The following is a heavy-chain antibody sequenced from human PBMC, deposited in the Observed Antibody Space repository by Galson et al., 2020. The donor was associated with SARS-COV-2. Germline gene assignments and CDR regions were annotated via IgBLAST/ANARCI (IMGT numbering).Heavy chain of an antibody. CDR1: GGSFSSYY. CDR2: INHSGTT. Sequence: SETLSLTCAVYGGSFSSYYWSWIRQPPGKGLEWIGEINHSGTTYYNSSLESRLTISVDTSKNQFSLKMISVTAADMGVYYCSRVQIVESVWYLSYYFDYWGQGTLVTVSS. J-gene: IGHJ4*02. D-gene: IGHD6-6*01. V-gene: IGHV4-34*01. CDR3: SRVQIVESVWYLSYYFDY.